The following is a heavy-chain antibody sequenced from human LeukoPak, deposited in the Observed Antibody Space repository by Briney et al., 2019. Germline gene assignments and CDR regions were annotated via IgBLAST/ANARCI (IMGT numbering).Heavy chain of an antibody. CDR1: GGSFSGYY. CDR2: INHSGST. D-gene: IGHD6-13*01. CDR3: ARDSSSSRPNFDY. J-gene: IGHJ4*02. Sequence: SETLSLTCAVYGGSFSGYYWSWIRQSPGKGLEWIGEINHSGSTNYNPSLKSRVRISVETSKNQFSLKLSSVTAADTAVYYCARDSSSSRPNFDYWGQGTLVTVSS. V-gene: IGHV4-34*01.